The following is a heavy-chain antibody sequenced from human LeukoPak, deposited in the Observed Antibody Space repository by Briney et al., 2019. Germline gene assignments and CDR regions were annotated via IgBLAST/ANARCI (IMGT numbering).Heavy chain of an antibody. V-gene: IGHV6-1*01. J-gene: IGHJ6*02. CDR2: TYYRSKWYN. D-gene: IGHD5-18*01. CDR1: GDSVSSNSAA. Sequence: SQTLSLTCAISGDSVSSNSAAWNWIRQSPSRGLEWLGRTYYRSKWYNDYAVSVKSRITINPDTSKNQFPLQLSSVTPEDTAVYYCARERYSYGLAYYYYYGMDVWGQGTTVTVSS. CDR3: ARERYSYGLAYYYYYGMDV.